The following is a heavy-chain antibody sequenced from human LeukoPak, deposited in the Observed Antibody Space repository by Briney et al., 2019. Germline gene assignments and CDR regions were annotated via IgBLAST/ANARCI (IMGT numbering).Heavy chain of an antibody. V-gene: IGHV3-30*18. Sequence: GGSLRLSCAASGFTFSSYGMHWVRQAPGKGLEWVAVISYDGSNKYYADSVKGRFTISRDNSKNTLYLQMNSLRAEDTAVYYCAKESTYIAAAGTTNAFDIWGQGTMVTVSS. CDR3: AKESTYIAAAGTTNAFDI. CDR2: ISYDGSNK. D-gene: IGHD6-13*01. CDR1: GFTFSSYG. J-gene: IGHJ3*02.